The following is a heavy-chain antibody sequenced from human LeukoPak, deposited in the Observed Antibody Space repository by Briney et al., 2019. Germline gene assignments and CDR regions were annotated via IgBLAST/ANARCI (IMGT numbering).Heavy chain of an antibody. D-gene: IGHD4-23*01. CDR2: IRSKANSYAT. Sequence: PGGSLRLSCAPCGFTFSGSAMHWVRQASGRGLEWVGRIRSKANSYATAYAASVKGSFTISRDDSKNTAYPQMNSLKTEDTAVYYCTRLGGTVVSPVVSDIWGQGTMVTVSS. CDR3: TRLGGTVVSPVVSDI. CDR1: GFTFSGSA. J-gene: IGHJ3*02. V-gene: IGHV3-73*01.